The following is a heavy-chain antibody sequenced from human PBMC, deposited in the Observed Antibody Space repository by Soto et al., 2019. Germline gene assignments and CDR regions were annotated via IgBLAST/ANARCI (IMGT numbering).Heavy chain of an antibody. D-gene: IGHD5-12*01. Sequence: PSETLSLTCTVSGGSISSSSYYWGWIRQPPGKGLEWIGSIYYSGSTYYNPSLKSRVTISVDTSKNQFSLKLSSVTAADTAVYYCARQADGYNSWWFDPWGQGTLVTVSS. CDR1: GGSISSSSYY. V-gene: IGHV4-39*01. CDR3: ARQADGYNSWWFDP. J-gene: IGHJ5*02. CDR2: IYYSGST.